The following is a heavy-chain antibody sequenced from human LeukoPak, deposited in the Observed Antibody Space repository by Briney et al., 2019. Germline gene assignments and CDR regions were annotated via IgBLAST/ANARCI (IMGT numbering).Heavy chain of an antibody. CDR1: GFTFSSYA. D-gene: IGHD3-3*01. J-gene: IGHJ3*02. Sequence: GGSLRLSCAASGFTFSSYAMSWVRQAPGKGLEWVSAISGSGGSTYYADSVKGRFTISRDNSKNTLYLQMNSLRAEDTAVYYCARIRGYYPDAFDIWGQGTMVTVSS. CDR2: ISGSGGST. V-gene: IGHV3-23*01. CDR3: ARIRGYYPDAFDI.